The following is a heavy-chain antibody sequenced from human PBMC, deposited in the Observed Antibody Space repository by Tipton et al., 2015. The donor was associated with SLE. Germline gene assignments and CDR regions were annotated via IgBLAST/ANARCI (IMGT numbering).Heavy chain of an antibody. Sequence: QLVQSGAEVKKPGESLKISCKGSGYSFANYWIGWVRQMPGKSLEWMGIIYPDDSDTRFSPSFEGQVTMSVEKSINTAYLQWSSLKASDTALYYCGRRGMATSYFDYWGQGTLVTVSS. J-gene: IGHJ4*02. V-gene: IGHV5-51*03. CDR1: GYSFANYW. D-gene: IGHD5-24*01. CDR2: IYPDDSDT. CDR3: GRRGMATSYFDY.